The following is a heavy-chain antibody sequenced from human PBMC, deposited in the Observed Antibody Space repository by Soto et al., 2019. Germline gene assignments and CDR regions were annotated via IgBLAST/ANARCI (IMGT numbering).Heavy chain of an antibody. Sequence: EVQLLESGGGLVQPGRSLRLSCTASGFTFSSHAMTWVRQAPGKGLEWVSGLSDSGDSIYYADSVQGRFTIYRDNSMNTLYLQMNTLRVEDTAVYYCAKVSSSWYAGFFDLWGQGTLVTVSS. V-gene: IGHV3-23*01. CDR1: GFTFSSHA. CDR3: AKVSSSWYAGFFDL. D-gene: IGHD6-13*01. J-gene: IGHJ4*02. CDR2: LSDSGDSI.